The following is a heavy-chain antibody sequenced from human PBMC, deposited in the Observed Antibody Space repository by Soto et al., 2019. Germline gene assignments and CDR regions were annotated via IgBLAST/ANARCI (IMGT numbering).Heavy chain of an antibody. D-gene: IGHD2-2*01. V-gene: IGHV4-59*12. J-gene: IGHJ6*02. CDR1: GGSISSYY. CDR3: ARSLVPAAIGYYYYYYGMDV. Sequence: PSETLSLTCTVSGGSISSYYWSWIRQPPGKGLEWIGYIYYSGSTNYNPSLKSRVTISVDTSKNQFSLKLSSVTAADTAVYYCARSLVPAAIGYYYYYYGMDVWGQGTTVTVSS. CDR2: IYYSGST.